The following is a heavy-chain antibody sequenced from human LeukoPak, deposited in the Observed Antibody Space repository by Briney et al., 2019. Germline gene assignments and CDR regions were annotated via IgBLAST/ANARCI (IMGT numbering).Heavy chain of an antibody. CDR1: GGSFSGYY. CDR3: ARGYRITMVRGVIIRNYYYYYGMDV. Sequence: PSGTLSLTCAVYGGSFSGYYWSWIRQPPGKGLEWIGEINHSGSTNYNPSLKSRVTISVDTSKNQFSLKLSSVTAADTAVYYCARGYRITMVRGVIIRNYYYYYGMDVWGQGTTVTVSS. D-gene: IGHD3-10*01. V-gene: IGHV4-34*01. CDR2: INHSGST. J-gene: IGHJ6*02.